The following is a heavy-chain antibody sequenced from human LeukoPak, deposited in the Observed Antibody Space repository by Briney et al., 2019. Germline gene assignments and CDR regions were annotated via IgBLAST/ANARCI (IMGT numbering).Heavy chain of an antibody. CDR1: GFTFSIYS. CDR3: ASASAVYYDFWSGYYTGRWFDR. D-gene: IGHD3-3*01. V-gene: IGHV3-48*01. CDR2: MSSSSSTI. Sequence: GGSLRLSCAASGFTFSIYSMNWVREAPGKGREGVSYMSSSSSTIYYADSVKGRFTISRDNAKNSLYLQINSLRAADTAVYYCASASAVYYDFWSGYYTGRWFDRWGQGTLVTVCS. J-gene: IGHJ5*02.